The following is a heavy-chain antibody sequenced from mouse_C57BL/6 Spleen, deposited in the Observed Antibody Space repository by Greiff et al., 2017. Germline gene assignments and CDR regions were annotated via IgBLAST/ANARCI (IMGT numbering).Heavy chain of an antibody. Sequence: QVQLQQPGAELVKPGASVKLSCKASGYTFTSYWMHWVKQRPGQGLEWIGMIHPNSGSTNYNEKFKSKATLTVDKSSSTAYMQLSSLTSEDSAVXYCARDIGLRWAMDYWGQGTSVTVSS. CDR1: GYTFTSYW. J-gene: IGHJ4*01. CDR2: IHPNSGST. D-gene: IGHD2-4*01. V-gene: IGHV1-64*01. CDR3: ARDIGLRWAMDY.